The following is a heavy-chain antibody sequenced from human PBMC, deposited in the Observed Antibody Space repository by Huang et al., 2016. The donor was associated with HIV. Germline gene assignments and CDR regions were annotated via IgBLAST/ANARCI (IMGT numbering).Heavy chain of an antibody. Sequence: QVSLMQSGAEVKKPGASVKVSCKVSGNTFANYGFSWVRQAPGQGLEWMGGSSDDNGDTNYAQKCQDRITMTTDTSTSTAYLDLRSLRSDDTAIYFWASPNPSGTHYWGLDYWGQGTLVTVSS. V-gene: IGHV1-18*04. CDR3: ASPNPSGTHYWGLDY. CDR2: SSDDNGDT. J-gene: IGHJ4*02. CDR1: GNTFANYG. D-gene: IGHD2-8*02.